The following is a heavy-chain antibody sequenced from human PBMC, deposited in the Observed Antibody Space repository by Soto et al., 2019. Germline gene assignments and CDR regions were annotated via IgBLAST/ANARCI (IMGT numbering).Heavy chain of an antibody. V-gene: IGHV3-30-3*01. CDR1: GFTFSSYA. CDR2: ISYDGSNK. CDR3: ASQTSGYYYYGMDV. J-gene: IGHJ6*02. Sequence: SLRLSCAASGFTFSSYAMHWVRQAPGKGLEWVAVISYDGSNKYYADSVKGRFTISRDNSKNSLYLQMNSLSAEDTAVYYCASQTSGYYYYGMDVWGQGTTVTVSS.